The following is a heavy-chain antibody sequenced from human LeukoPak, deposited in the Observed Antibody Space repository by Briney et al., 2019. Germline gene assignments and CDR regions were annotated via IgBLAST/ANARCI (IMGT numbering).Heavy chain of an antibody. Sequence: GGSLRLSCAASGFTFSSYGMSWVRQAPGKGLEWVSAISGSGGSTYYADSVKGRFTISRDNSKNTLYLQMNSLRAEDTAVYYCAESLGFNSGSYYGYFDYWGQGTLVTVSS. J-gene: IGHJ4*02. CDR1: GFTFSSYG. CDR3: AESLGFNSGSYYGYFDY. V-gene: IGHV3-23*01. CDR2: ISGSGGST. D-gene: IGHD1-26*01.